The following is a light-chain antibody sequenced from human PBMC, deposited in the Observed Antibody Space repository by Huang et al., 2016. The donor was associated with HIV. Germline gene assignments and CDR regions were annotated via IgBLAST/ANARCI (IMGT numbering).Light chain of an antibody. CDR3: QQYNNWYPYT. CDR1: QSVSSN. J-gene: IGKJ2*01. Sequence: EIVMTQSPAPLSVSPGERVTLSCRASQSVSSNLAWYQQKPGQPPRLLIYGTSTRATGIPGRFRGSGSGTEFTLTISSLQSEDFAVYYCQQYNNWYPYTFGQGTKLEIK. CDR2: GTS. V-gene: IGKV3-15*01.